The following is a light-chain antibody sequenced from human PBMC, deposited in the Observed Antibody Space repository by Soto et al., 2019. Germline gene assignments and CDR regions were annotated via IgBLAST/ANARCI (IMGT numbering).Light chain of an antibody. CDR3: SSYTSTSTLYV. CDR2: DVS. CDR1: SSDIGGYNY. J-gene: IGLJ1*01. Sequence: QSALTQPASVSGSPGQSITISCTGTSSDIGGYNYVSWYQQLPGKVPKLIIYDVSNRPSGVSDRFSGSKSGNAASLTISGLQAEDVADYYSSSYTSTSTLYVFGTGTKVTVL. V-gene: IGLV2-14*03.